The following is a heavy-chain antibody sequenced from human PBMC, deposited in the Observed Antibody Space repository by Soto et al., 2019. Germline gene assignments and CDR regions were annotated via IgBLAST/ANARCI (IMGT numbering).Heavy chain of an antibody. D-gene: IGHD1-26*01. CDR2: IYYSGST. CDR1: GGSISSYY. J-gene: IGHJ6*01. V-gene: IGHV4-59*01. Sequence: SETLSLTCTVSGGSISSYYWSWIRQPPGKGLEWIGYIYYSGSTNYNPSLKSRVTISVDTSKNQFSLKLSSVTAADTAVYYCARDQGGSYLYFYYGMDVWGQGTTVTVSS. CDR3: ARDQGGSYLYFYYGMDV.